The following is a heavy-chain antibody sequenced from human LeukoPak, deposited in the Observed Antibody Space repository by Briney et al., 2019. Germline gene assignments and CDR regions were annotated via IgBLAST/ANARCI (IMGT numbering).Heavy chain of an antibody. CDR1: GFTFSSYG. CDR3: AKVAGLTGRGILPDY. J-gene: IGHJ4*02. CDR2: ISYDGSNK. V-gene: IGHV3-30*18. D-gene: IGHD1-14*01. Sequence: GGSLRLSCAASGFTFSSYGMHWVRQAPGKGLEWVAVISYDGSNKYYADSVKGRFTISRDNSKNTLYLQMNSLRAEDTAVYYCAKVAGLTGRGILPDYWGQGTLVTVSS.